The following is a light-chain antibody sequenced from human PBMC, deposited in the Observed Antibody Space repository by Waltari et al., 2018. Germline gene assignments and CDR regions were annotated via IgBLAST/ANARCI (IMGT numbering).Light chain of an antibody. CDR2: EVS. J-gene: IGKJ4*01. Sequence: DLVMTPTPLSLSVSPGQPASISCTSSQSLLHLDGKTYLYWYLKRPGQSPQLLISEVSSRFSGVPDRFSGSGSGKDFTLKIRRVEAEDVGLYYCMQGVHLPLTFGGGTKVEIQ. V-gene: IGKV2-29*03. CDR1: QSLLHLDGKTY. CDR3: MQGVHLPLT.